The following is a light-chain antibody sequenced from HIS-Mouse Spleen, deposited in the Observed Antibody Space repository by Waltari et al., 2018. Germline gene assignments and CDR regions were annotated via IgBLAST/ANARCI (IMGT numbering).Light chain of an antibody. CDR1: SSDVGGYNY. J-gene: IGLJ3*02. V-gene: IGLV2-14*01. CDR3: SSYTSSSTWV. CDR2: EVS. Sequence: QSALPQPASVSGSPGQSITISCTGTSSDVGGYNYVSWYQQNPGKAPKLMIYEVSNRPSGVSNRFSGSKSGNTASLTISGLQAEDEADYYCSSYTSSSTWVFGGGTKLTVL.